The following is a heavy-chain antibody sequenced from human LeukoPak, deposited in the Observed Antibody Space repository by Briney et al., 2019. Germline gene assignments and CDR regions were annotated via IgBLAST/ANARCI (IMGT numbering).Heavy chain of an antibody. V-gene: IGHV3-9*01. CDR1: GFTFGDYA. CDR3: AREGGYCSGGSCRFFDY. CDR2: ITWNSGSI. D-gene: IGHD2-15*01. J-gene: IGHJ4*02. Sequence: GGSLRLSCVVSGFTFGDYAMHWVRQAPGKGLEWVSGITWNSGSIGYADSVKGRFTISRDDAKNSLFLQMNSLRAEDTAVYYCAREGGYCSGGSCRFFDYWGQGTLVTVSS.